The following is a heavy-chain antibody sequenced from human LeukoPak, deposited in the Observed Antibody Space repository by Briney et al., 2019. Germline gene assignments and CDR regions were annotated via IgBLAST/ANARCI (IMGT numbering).Heavy chain of an antibody. V-gene: IGHV3-7*01. Sequence: GGSLRLSCAASGFTFSSYWMSWVRQAPGKGLEWVANIKQDGSEKYYVDSVKGRFTISRDNAKNSLYPQMNSLRAEDTAVYYCARDVGADYYDSSGYYDYWGQGTLVTVSS. J-gene: IGHJ4*02. D-gene: IGHD3-22*01. CDR3: ARDVGADYYDSSGYYDY. CDR1: GFTFSSYW. CDR2: IKQDGSEK.